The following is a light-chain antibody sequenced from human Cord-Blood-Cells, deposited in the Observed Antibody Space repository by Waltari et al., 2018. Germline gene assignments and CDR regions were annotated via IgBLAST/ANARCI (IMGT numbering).Light chain of an antibody. CDR1: QGSSSA. V-gene: IGKV1-13*02. CDR2: DVS. CDR3: QQFNSYPPT. Sequence: IHLTQSLSSLSAPVGARVTITCRASQGSSSALAWDQQKPGKAPTLLIYDVSSLESGVPSRFSGSGSGTDFTLTISSLQPEDFATYYCQQFNSYPPTFGGGTKVEIK. J-gene: IGKJ4*01.